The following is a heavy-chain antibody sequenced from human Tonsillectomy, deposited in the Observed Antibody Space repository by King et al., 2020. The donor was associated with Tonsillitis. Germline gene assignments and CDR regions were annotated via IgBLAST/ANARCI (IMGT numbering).Heavy chain of an antibody. CDR1: GYSISSGYY. CDR3: ARGQVFAASPFDC. Sequence: VQLQESGPGLVKPSETLSLTCAVSGYSISSGYYWGWIRQAPGKGLEWIGSIYHSGSTYYNPSLKSRVTVSVDASKNQFSLRLSSVIAADTAVYYCARGQVFAASPFDCWGQGTLVTVSS. D-gene: IGHD2-15*01. CDR2: IYHSGST. J-gene: IGHJ4*02. V-gene: IGHV4-38-2*01.